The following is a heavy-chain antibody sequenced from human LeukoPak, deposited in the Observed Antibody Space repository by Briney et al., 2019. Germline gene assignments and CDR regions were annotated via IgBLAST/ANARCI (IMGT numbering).Heavy chain of an antibody. D-gene: IGHD3-3*01. V-gene: IGHV4-34*01. CDR3: ARGGDLRFLEWLLYGWFDP. CDR2: INHSGST. J-gene: IGHJ5*02. CDR1: GGSFSGYY. Sequence: SSETLSLTCAVYGGSFSGYYWSWIRQPPGKGLEWIGEINHSGSTNYNPSLRSRVTISVDTSKIQFSLKLSSVTAADTAVYYCARGGDLRFLEWLLYGWFDPWGQGTLVTVSS.